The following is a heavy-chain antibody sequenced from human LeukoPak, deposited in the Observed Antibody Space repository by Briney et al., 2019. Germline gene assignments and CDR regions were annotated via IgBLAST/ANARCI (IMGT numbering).Heavy chain of an antibody. Sequence: SETLSLTCAVYGGSFSGYYWSWIRQPPGKGLEWIGEINHSGSTNYNPSLKSRVTIPVDTSKNQFSLKLSSVTAADTAVYYCARAKRYYGSGSYLPYNWFDPWGQGTLVTVSS. CDR3: ARAKRYYGSGSYLPYNWFDP. CDR1: GGSFSGYY. D-gene: IGHD3-10*01. J-gene: IGHJ5*02. CDR2: INHSGST. V-gene: IGHV4-34*01.